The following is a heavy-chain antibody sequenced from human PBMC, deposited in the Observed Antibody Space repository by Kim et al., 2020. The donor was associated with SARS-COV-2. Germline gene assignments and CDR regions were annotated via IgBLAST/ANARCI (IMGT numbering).Heavy chain of an antibody. CDR1: GFTFSSYG. J-gene: IGHJ4*02. CDR3: AREVYRYVY. D-gene: IGHD3-16*02. Sequence: GGSLRLSCAASGFTFSSYGMHWVRQAPGKGLEWVVVIWYDGSNKYYADSVKGRFTISRDNSKNTLYLQMNSLRAEDTAVYYCAREVYRYVYWGQGTLVTVSS. CDR2: IWYDGSNK. V-gene: IGHV3-33*01.